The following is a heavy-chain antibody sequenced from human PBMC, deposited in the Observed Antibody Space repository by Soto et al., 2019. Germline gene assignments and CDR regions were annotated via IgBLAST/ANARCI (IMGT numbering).Heavy chain of an antibody. J-gene: IGHJ6*02. CDR3: ARRITIFGVVIKYYYYYGMDV. CDR1: GGSFSGYY. CDR2: INHSGST. D-gene: IGHD3-3*01. V-gene: IGHV4-34*01. Sequence: SETLSLTCAVYGGSFSGYYWSWIRQPPGKGLEWIGEINHSGSTNYNPSLKSRVTISVDTSKNQFSLKLSSVTAADTAVYYCARRITIFGVVIKYYYYYGMDVWGQGTTVTVSS.